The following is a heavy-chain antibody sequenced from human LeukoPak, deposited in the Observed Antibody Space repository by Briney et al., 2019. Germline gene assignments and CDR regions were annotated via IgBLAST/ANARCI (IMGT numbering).Heavy chain of an antibody. Sequence: GGSLRLSCEASGFTFNNYVMTWVRQAPGKGLEWVSSISASAAMTYYADSVRGRFTVSRDNSNNRLYLQMSGLTAADTAVYYCAKDRSIGTYYTFDHWGQGTLVTVSS. CDR1: GFTFNNYV. CDR3: AKDRSIGTYYTFDH. J-gene: IGHJ4*02. V-gene: IGHV3-23*01. D-gene: IGHD1-26*01. CDR2: ISASAAMT.